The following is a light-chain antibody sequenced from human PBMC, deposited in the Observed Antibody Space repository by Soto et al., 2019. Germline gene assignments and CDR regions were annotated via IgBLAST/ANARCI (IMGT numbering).Light chain of an antibody. CDR1: GTDVGNYNL. Sequence: QSVLSQPASVSGSPGQSGTISCSGTGTDVGNYNLVSWYQQHPGKVPKLLIYEVSRRPSGVSDRFSASKSGNTASLTISGLQADDEADYYFCSSSGVTTWIFGGGTKVTVL. CDR3: CSSSGVTTWI. V-gene: IGLV2-23*02. CDR2: EVS. J-gene: IGLJ3*02.